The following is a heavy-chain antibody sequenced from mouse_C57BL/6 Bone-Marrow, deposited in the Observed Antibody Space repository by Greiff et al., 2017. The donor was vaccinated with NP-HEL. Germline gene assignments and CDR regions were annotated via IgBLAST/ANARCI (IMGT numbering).Heavy chain of an antibody. Sequence: VQLQQSGPGLVQPSQSLSITCTVSGFSLTSYGVHWVRQPPGKGLEWLGVIWSGGSTDYTAAFISRLSISKDNSKSQVFFKMNSLQADDTAIYYCAKNGYYYFDYWGQGTTLTVSS. D-gene: IGHD2-3*01. J-gene: IGHJ2*01. V-gene: IGHV2-4*01. CDR1: GFSLTSYG. CDR3: AKNGYYYFDY. CDR2: IWSGGST.